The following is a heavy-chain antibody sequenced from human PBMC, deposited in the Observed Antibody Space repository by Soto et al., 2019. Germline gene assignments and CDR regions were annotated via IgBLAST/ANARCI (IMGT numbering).Heavy chain of an antibody. CDR3: ARATGTLRSRNCDY. CDR1: GGSISTVGHY. V-gene: IGHV4-31*03. CDR2: IYHTGST. Sequence: PSETLSLTCSVSGGSISTVGHYWTWIRQPPGKGLEWIGSIYHTGSTYYSKSLRSRLTMSVDTSKSQFSLRLSSVTAADTAVYYCARATGTLRSRNCDYWCQGSVVTVSS. D-gene: IGHD1-1*01. J-gene: IGHJ4*02.